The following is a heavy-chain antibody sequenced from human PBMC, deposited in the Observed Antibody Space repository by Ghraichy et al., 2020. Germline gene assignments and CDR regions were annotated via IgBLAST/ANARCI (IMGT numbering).Heavy chain of an antibody. CDR2: IYPRETN. D-gene: IGHD5-18*01. V-gene: IGHV4-39*01. CDR3: ARHPKGRYSNGFDTFDI. CDR1: GVSISSSEYF. Sequence: SETLSLTCSVSGVSISSSEYFWGWIRQTPGKGLEWIGTIYPRETNYYNPSLRSRVTIFVDTSKNQFSLNLNSATAADTAMYYCARHPKGRYSNGFDTFDIWGEGKKVTVSS. J-gene: IGHJ3*02.